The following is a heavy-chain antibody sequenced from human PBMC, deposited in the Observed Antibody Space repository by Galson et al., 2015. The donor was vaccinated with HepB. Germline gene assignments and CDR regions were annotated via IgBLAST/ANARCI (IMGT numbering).Heavy chain of an antibody. D-gene: IGHD2-2*02. Sequence: SVTVSCKASGYTFTSYGISWVRQAPGQGLEWMGWISAYNGNTNYAQKLQGRVTMTTDTSTSTAYMELRSLRSDDTAVYYCARDSCSSTSCYSYYYYGMDVWGQGTTVTVSS. CDR1: GYTFTSYG. CDR3: ARDSCSSTSCYSYYYYGMDV. V-gene: IGHV1-18*04. J-gene: IGHJ6*02. CDR2: ISAYNGNT.